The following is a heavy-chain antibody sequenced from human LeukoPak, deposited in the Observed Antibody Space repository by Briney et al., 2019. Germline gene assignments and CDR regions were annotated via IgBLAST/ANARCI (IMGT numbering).Heavy chain of an antibody. Sequence: PGGSLRLSCAASGFTFSSYNMNWVRQAPGKGLEWVSSISSTNPIYYADSVEGRFSLSRDNAENSLYLQMNTLRAEDTAVYYCTRGGSGSYHPFDYWGQGTLVTVSS. CDR1: GFTFSSYN. CDR3: TRGGSGSYHPFDY. D-gene: IGHD3-10*01. V-gene: IGHV3-69-1*01. J-gene: IGHJ4*02. CDR2: ISSTNPI.